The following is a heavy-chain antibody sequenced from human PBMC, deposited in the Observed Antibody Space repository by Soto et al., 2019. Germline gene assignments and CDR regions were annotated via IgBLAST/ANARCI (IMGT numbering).Heavy chain of an antibody. J-gene: IGHJ6*03. Sequence: SETLSLTCAVYGGSFSGYYWSWIRQPPGKGLEWIGEINHSGSTNYNPSLKSRVTISVDTSKNQFSLKLSSVTAADTAVYYCAREYGSGSYYQPPDYYYYMDVWGKGTTVTVSS. CDR2: INHSGST. V-gene: IGHV4-34*01. D-gene: IGHD3-10*01. CDR3: AREYGSGSYYQPPDYYYYMDV. CDR1: GGSFSGYY.